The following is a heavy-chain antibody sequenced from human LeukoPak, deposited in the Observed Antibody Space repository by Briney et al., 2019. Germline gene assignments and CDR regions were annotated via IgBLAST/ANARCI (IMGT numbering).Heavy chain of an antibody. CDR2: IYYSGST. CDR3: ARNYGSGSYREGFDY. D-gene: IGHD3-10*01. J-gene: IGHJ4*02. CDR1: GGSISSGGYY. Sequence: PSETLSLTCTVSGGSISSGGYYWSWIRQHPGKGLEWIGYIYYSGSTYYNPSLKSRVTISVDTSKNQFSLKLSSVTAAGPGVYFWARNYGSGSYREGFDYWGQGTLVTVSS. V-gene: IGHV4-31*03.